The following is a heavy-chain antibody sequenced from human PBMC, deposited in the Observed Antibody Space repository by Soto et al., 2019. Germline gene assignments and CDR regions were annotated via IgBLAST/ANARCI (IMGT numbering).Heavy chain of an antibody. V-gene: IGHV5-51*01. CDR2: IYPGDSDT. CDR1: GYSFTSYW. CDR3: ARLNPYDYVWGSYMDV. D-gene: IGHD3-16*01. J-gene: IGHJ6*02. Sequence: PGASLKISCKGSGYSFTSYWIGSVRQMPGKGLEWMGIIYPGDSDTRYSPSFQGQVTISADKSISTAYLQWSSLKASDTAMYYCARLNPYDYVWGSYMDVWGQGTTVTVSS.